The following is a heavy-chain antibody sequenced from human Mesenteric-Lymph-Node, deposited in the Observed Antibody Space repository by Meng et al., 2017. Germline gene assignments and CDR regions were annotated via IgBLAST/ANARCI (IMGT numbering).Heavy chain of an antibody. CDR3: AREVVGPRYNWFDP. CDR1: GDSVTSGTYY. Sequence: QAQLQESGPGLVRPSETLSLTCNVSGDSVTSGTYYWSWLRQPPGKGLEWIGYLYYRGSTIYNPSLKSRVTISVDASKNQFSLKLSSVTAADTAVYYCAREVVGPRYNWFDPWGQGTLVTVSS. D-gene: IGHD1-26*01. V-gene: IGHV4-61*01. CDR2: LYYRGST. J-gene: IGHJ5*02.